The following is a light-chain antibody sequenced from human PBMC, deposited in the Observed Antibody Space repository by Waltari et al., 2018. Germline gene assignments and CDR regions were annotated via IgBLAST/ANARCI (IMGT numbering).Light chain of an antibody. CDR3: AAWDDSLNGYV. V-gene: IGLV1-44*01. CDR2: YSF. Sequence: QQLPGTAPKLLMNYSFRRPSGVPDRFFGSKSGTSASLAISGLLSEDEADYYCAAWDDSLNGYVFGTGTHVSV. J-gene: IGLJ1*01.